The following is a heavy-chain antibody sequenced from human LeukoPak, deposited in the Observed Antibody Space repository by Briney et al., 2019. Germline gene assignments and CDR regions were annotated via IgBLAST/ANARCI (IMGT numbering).Heavy chain of an antibody. CDR3: ARDPVVVVAARASYFDY. Sequence: ASVKVSCKASGYTFTSYGISWVRQAPGQGLEWMGWISAYNGNTNYAQKLQGRVTMTTDTSTSTAYMELRSLRSDDTAVYYCARDPVVVVAARASYFDYWGQGTLVTVSS. CDR2: ISAYNGNT. CDR1: GYTFTSYG. D-gene: IGHD2-15*01. V-gene: IGHV1-18*01. J-gene: IGHJ4*02.